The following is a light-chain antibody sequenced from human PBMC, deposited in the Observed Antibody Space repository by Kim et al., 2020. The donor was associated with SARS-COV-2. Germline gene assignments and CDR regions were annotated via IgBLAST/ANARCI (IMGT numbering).Light chain of an antibody. J-gene: IGLJ2*01. CDR3: ATWDTSLSNVV. CDR2: END. CDR1: NSNIGSNF. Sequence: QSVLTQPPSVSAAPGQTVTISCSGSNSNIGSNFVSWYQSVPGIAPKLLIFENDQRYSGIPDRFSASKSGTSATLDITGLQTGDEADYYCATWDTSLSNVVFGEGTQLTVL. V-gene: IGLV1-51*01.